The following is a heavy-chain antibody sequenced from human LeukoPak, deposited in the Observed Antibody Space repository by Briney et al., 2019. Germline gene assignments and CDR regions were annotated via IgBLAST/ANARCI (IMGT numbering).Heavy chain of an antibody. Sequence: SETLPLTCTVSGGSISSSSYCWGWIRQPPGKGLEWIGSIYYSGSTYYNPSLKSRVTISVDTSKNQFSLKLSSVTAADTAVYYCATQGATLYYFDYWGQGTLVTVSS. D-gene: IGHD1-26*01. CDR1: GGSISSSSYC. CDR2: IYYSGST. CDR3: ATQGATLYYFDY. V-gene: IGHV4-39*01. J-gene: IGHJ4*02.